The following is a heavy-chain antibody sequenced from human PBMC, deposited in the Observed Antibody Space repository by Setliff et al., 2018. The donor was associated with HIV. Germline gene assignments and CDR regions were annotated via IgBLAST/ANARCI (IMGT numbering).Heavy chain of an antibody. Sequence: PSETLSLTCTVSGGSISSHFWSWIRQPPGKGLEWIGTVSYSGSTNYNPSLKSRVTISVDTSKNQFSLKLASVTAADTAVYYCARGGTSSNWFDPWGQGTLVTVSS. CDR2: VSYSGST. J-gene: IGHJ5*02. CDR3: ARGGTSSNWFDP. CDR1: GGSISSHF. V-gene: IGHV4-59*11. D-gene: IGHD1-26*01.